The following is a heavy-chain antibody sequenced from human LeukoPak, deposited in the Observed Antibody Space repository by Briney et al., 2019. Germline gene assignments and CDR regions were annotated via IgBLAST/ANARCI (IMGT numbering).Heavy chain of an antibody. J-gene: IGHJ4*02. V-gene: IGHV3-23*01. CDR3: AIAVAGTWDY. CDR1: GFTFSSYA. D-gene: IGHD6-19*01. CDR2: ISGSGGST. Sequence: GGSLRLSCAASGFTFSSYAMSWVRQAPGQGLEWVSAISGSGGSTYYADSVKGRFTISRDNSKNTLYLQMNSLRAEDTAVYYCAIAVAGTWDYWGQGTLVTVSS.